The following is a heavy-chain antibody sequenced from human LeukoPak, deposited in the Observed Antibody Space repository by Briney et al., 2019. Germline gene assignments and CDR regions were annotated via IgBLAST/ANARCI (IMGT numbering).Heavy chain of an antibody. J-gene: IGHJ1*01. CDR2: ISSSSSTI. CDR3: ARDLCSGSYYWS. CDR1: GFTFSSYS. Sequence: GGSLSFSCAASGFTFSSYSMNWVRQAPGKGLEGVSYISSSSSTIYYADPVKGRITISRDNAKNSLYLQMNSPDAKATGVCYCARDLCSGSYYWSWGQGTLVTVSS. D-gene: IGHD1-26*01. V-gene: IGHV3-48*01.